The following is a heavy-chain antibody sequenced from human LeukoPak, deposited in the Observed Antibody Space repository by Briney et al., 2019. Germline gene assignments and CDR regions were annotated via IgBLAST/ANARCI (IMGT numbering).Heavy chain of an antibody. V-gene: IGHV3-23*01. CDR1: GFSFSNYA. D-gene: IGHD1-26*01. CDR2: ISGSGGST. Sequence: GGSLRLSCVPSGFSFSNYAMSWVRQAPGKGLEWVSSISGSGGSTHYADSVKGRFTISRDNAKNTLYLQMNSLRAEDTAVYYCARVRSGSSAGNYGMDVWGQGTTVTVSS. CDR3: ARVRSGSSAGNYGMDV. J-gene: IGHJ6*02.